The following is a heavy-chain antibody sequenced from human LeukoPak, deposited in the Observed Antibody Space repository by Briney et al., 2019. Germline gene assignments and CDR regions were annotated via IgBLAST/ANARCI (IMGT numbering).Heavy chain of an antibody. CDR3: ARDGYDFWSGGFDP. V-gene: IGHV4-38-2*02. Sequence: SETLSLTCTVSGYSISSTYHWGWIRQSPGKGLEWIGSISQSGSTYHNPSLKSRVTISVDTSKSQFSLKLNSVTAADTAVYYCARDGYDFWSGGFDPWGQGTLVTVSS. D-gene: IGHD3-3*01. J-gene: IGHJ5*02. CDR2: ISQSGST. CDR1: GYSISSTYH.